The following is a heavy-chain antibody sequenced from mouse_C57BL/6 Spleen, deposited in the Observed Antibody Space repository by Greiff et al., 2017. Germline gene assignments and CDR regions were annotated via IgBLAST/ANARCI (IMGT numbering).Heavy chain of an antibody. Sequence: EVQVVESEGGLVQPGSSMKLSCTASGFTFSDYYMAWVRQVPEKGLEWVANINYDGSSTYYLDSLKSRFIISRDNAKNILYLQMSSLKSEDTATYYCARDGDYYGSSYLAYWGQGTLVTVSA. J-gene: IGHJ3*01. CDR2: INYDGSST. CDR1: GFTFSDYY. D-gene: IGHD1-1*01. V-gene: IGHV5-16*01. CDR3: ARDGDYYGSSYLAY.